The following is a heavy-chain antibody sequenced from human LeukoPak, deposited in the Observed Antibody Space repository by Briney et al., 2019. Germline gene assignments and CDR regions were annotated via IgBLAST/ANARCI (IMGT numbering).Heavy chain of an antibody. Sequence: PGGSLRLSCAASGFTFSSHGMSWVRQAPGKGLEWVSYIRSTGSSTAYADSVKGRFAISRDNAKNSLYLQMNGLRVEDTAVYYCARVYYASWSGQPLSQYWLDPWGQGTLVTVSS. CDR1: GFTFSSHG. CDR2: IRSTGSST. CDR3: ARVYYASWSGQPLSQYWLDP. V-gene: IGHV3-48*04. D-gene: IGHD3-3*01. J-gene: IGHJ5*02.